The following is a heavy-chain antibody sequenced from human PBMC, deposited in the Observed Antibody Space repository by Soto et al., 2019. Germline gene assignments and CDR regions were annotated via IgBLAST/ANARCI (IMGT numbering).Heavy chain of an antibody. Sequence: SETLSLTCTVSGGSISSGGYYWSWIRQHPGKGLEWIGYIYYSGSTYYNPSLKSRVTISVDTSKNQFSLKLSSVTAADTAVYYCARGLELRNWFDPWGQGTLVTVSS. V-gene: IGHV4-31*03. CDR3: ARGLELRNWFDP. CDR1: GGSISSGGYY. CDR2: IYYSGST. D-gene: IGHD1-7*01. J-gene: IGHJ5*02.